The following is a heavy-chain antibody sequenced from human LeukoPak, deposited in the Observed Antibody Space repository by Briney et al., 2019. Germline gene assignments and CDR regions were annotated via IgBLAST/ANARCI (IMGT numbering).Heavy chain of an antibody. V-gene: IGHV3-7*03. CDR3: AKDWNDWGSGSYYGPFDY. D-gene: IGHD3-10*01. Sequence: PGGSLRLSCAASGFTFSRYWMSWVRQAPRKGLEWVANIKQDGSETYYLDSMKGRFTISRDNTKNSLYLQMNSLRAEDTALYYCAKDWNDWGSGSYYGPFDYWGQGTLVTVSS. CDR1: GFTFSRYW. J-gene: IGHJ4*02. CDR2: IKQDGSET.